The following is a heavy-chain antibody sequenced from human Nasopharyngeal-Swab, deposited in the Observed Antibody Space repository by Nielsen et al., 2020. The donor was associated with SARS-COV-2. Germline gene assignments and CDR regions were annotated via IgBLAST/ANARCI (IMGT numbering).Heavy chain of an antibody. V-gene: IGHV3-13*04. CDR1: EFTFSSYD. D-gene: IGHD3-16*02. Sequence: ETLSLTCAASEFTFSSYDMHWVRQATGKGLEWVSAIGTAGDTYYPGSVKGRFTSSRENAKNSLYLQMNSLRAGDTAVYYCARGVRSDMITFGGVIAISPFDYWGQGTLVTVSS. CDR2: IGTAGDT. J-gene: IGHJ4*02. CDR3: ARGVRSDMITFGGVIAISPFDY.